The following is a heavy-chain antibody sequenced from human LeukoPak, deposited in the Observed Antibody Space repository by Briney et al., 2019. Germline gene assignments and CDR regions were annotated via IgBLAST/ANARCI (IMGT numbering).Heavy chain of an antibody. D-gene: IGHD2-21*02. Sequence: ETLSLTCTVSGDSISSYYWSWIGQPPGKGLEWIGYIYHSGNTNSNPSLKSRVIISVDTTKNQSSLKLSSVTAADTAVYYCARSIIVVVAAGALDIWGQGTMVTVSS. CDR1: GDSISSYY. CDR2: IYHSGNT. J-gene: IGHJ3*02. V-gene: IGHV4-59*08. CDR3: ARSIIVVVAAGALDI.